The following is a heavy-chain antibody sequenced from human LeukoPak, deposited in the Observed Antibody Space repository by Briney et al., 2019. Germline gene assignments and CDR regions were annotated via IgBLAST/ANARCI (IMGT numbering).Heavy chain of an antibody. CDR3: ARGIYGNFDY. CDR2: INNEGNDT. J-gene: IGHJ4*02. V-gene: IGHV3-74*01. Sequence: PTGGSLKLSCAASGFTSSKYWMHWVRQVPRKGLIWVSRINNEGNDTNYADSVKGRFTISRDNAKNTLYLQMTSLRAEDTAVYYCARGIYGNFDYWGQGSLVTVSS. D-gene: IGHD3-10*01. CDR1: GFTSSKYW.